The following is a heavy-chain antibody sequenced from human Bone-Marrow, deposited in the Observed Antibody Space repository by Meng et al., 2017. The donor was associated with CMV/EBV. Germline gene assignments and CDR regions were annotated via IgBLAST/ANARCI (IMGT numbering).Heavy chain of an antibody. CDR3: AKSLAPDRDWFDT. CDR1: GFPFSSST. Sequence: CAASGFPFSSSTMNWVRQAPGKGLEWVSSISSSGRYIYYADTAKGRFTVSRDNAKNSVDLQMNSLRADDTALYYCAKSLAPDRDWFDTWGQGALVTVSS. J-gene: IGHJ5*02. V-gene: IGHV3-21*01. CDR2: ISSSGRYI. D-gene: IGHD2-2*01.